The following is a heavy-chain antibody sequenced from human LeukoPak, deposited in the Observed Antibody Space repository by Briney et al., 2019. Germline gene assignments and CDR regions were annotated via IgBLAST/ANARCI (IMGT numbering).Heavy chain of an antibody. Sequence: ASVKVSCKASGYTFTGYYMHWVRQAPGQGLEWMGWINPNSGGTNYAQKFQDRVTMTRDTSISTAYMELSRLRSDDTAVYYCAKDYDFWSGYPRPYYYMDVWGKGTTVTVSS. CDR2: INPNSGGT. D-gene: IGHD3-3*01. J-gene: IGHJ6*03. V-gene: IGHV1-2*02. CDR1: GYTFTGYY. CDR3: AKDYDFWSGYPRPYYYMDV.